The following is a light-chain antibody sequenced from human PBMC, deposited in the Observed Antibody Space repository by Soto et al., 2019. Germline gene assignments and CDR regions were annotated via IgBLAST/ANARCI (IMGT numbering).Light chain of an antibody. CDR1: QDIGSA. CDR2: DAS. V-gene: IGKV1-13*02. CDR3: QQFNGFPLT. Sequence: IQLTQSPSSLSASVGDRVTITCRAGQDIGSALAWYQQRPGKAPKLLLYDASNLEAGVPSRFSGSGSGTDFTLTITGLRPEDFATYYCQQFNGFPLTFCGGTKVQIK. J-gene: IGKJ4*01.